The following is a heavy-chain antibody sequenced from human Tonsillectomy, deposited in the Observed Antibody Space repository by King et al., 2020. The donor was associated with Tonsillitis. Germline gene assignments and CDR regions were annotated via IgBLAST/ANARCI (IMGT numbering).Heavy chain of an antibody. J-gene: IGHJ4*02. D-gene: IGHD3-3*01. Sequence: VQLVESGAEVKKPGESLKISCKGSGYSFSSYWIGWVRQMPGKGLEWMGIIYPGDSDTRYSPSFQGQVTISADKSIRTAYLQGSSLKASDTAMYYCARHPGNDFWSGYYDYWGQGTLVTVSS. CDR1: GYSFSSYW. CDR3: ARHPGNDFWSGYYDY. V-gene: IGHV5-51*01. CDR2: IYPGDSDT.